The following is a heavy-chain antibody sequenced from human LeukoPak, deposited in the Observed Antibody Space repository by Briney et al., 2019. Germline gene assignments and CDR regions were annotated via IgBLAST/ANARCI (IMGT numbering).Heavy chain of an antibody. CDR1: GFSFSSHA. J-gene: IGHJ3*01. CDR3: ANRGTKWLPPPTDAFDV. Sequence: GGSLTLSCAASGFSFSSHAMSWVRQAPGKGLQWVSTISSGGGTTYYGDSVKGRFTISRDNSKNTLYLQMNSLRVDDTAIYYCANRGTKWLPPPTDAFDVWGQGTMVTVSS. D-gene: IGHD2-8*01. V-gene: IGHV3-23*01. CDR2: ISSGGGTT.